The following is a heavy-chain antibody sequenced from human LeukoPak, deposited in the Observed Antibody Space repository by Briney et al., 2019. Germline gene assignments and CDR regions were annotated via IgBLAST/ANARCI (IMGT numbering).Heavy chain of an antibody. CDR2: IYHSGST. J-gene: IGHJ6*03. CDR3: ARVYRGEDYYYMDV. Sequence: SETLSLTCTVSGYSISSGYYWGWIRQPPGKGLEWIGSIYHSGSTYYNPSLKSRVTISVDTSENQFSLKLSSVTAADTAVYYCARVYRGEDYYYMDVWGKGTTVTVSS. CDR1: GYSISSGYY. D-gene: IGHD3-16*01. V-gene: IGHV4-38-2*02.